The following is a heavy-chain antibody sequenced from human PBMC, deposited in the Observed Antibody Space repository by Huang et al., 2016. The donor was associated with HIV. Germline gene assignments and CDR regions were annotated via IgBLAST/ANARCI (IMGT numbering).Heavy chain of an antibody. D-gene: IGHD3-10*01. J-gene: IGHJ3*02. CDR3: ARGLVSEEWFGESGDAFDI. Sequence: QVQLQQWGAGLLKPSETLSLICAVYGGSFSGYYWSWIRQPPGKGLEWIEEINHSGSTNYIPALKSRVTIAVDTSKNHFALKLSSVTAADTAVYYCARGLVSEEWFGESGDAFDIWGQGTMVTVSS. V-gene: IGHV4-34*01. CDR2: INHSGST. CDR1: GGSFSGYY.